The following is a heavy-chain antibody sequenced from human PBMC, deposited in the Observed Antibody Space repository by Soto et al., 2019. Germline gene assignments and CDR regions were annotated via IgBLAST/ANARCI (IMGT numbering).Heavy chain of an antibody. V-gene: IGHV4-34*01. D-gene: IGHD3-3*01. J-gene: IGHJ3*02. CDR2: INRSGNT. CDR1: GGSFSGYY. CDR3: ARLRDFWSGYYYKAFDI. Sequence: QVQLQQWGAGLLKPSETLSLTCAVYGGSFSGYYWSWIRQPPGKRPEWIGEINRSGNTNYNPSLKRRVTISVDTYKNQVSLKLSSVTATDTAVYHCARLRDFWSGYYYKAFDIWGQGTMVTVSS.